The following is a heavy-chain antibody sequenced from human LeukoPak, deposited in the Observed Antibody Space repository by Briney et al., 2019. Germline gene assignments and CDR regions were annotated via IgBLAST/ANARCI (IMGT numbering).Heavy chain of an antibody. J-gene: IGHJ3*02. CDR1: GYTFTSYG. Sequence: ASVKVSCKASGYTFTSYGISWVRQAPGQGLEWMGWISAYNGNTNYAQKLQGRVTMTTDTSTSTAYMELRSLRSDDTAVYYCARTRYYYDSSGYPHPTAFDIWGQGTMVTVSS. D-gene: IGHD3-22*01. CDR3: ARTRYYYDSSGYPHPTAFDI. V-gene: IGHV1-18*01. CDR2: ISAYNGNT.